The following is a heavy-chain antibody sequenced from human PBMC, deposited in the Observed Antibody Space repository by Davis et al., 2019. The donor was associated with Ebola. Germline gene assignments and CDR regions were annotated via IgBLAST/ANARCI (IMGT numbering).Heavy chain of an antibody. D-gene: IGHD3-3*01. CDR3: AKDTSGFWSGYYTVWYYYYMDV. Sequence: GESLKISCAASGFTFSSYAMHWVRQAPGKGLEWVAVISYDGSNKYYADSVKGRFTISRDNSKNTLYLQMNSLRAEDTAVYYCAKDTSGFWSGYYTVWYYYYMDVWGKGTTVTVSS. J-gene: IGHJ6*03. CDR1: GFTFSSYA. CDR2: ISYDGSNK. V-gene: IGHV3-30-3*01.